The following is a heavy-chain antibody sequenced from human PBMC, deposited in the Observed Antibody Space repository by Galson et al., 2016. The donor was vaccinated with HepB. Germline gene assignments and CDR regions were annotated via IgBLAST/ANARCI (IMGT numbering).Heavy chain of an antibody. CDR1: GFTFNAYA. V-gene: IGHV3-48*01. J-gene: IGHJ4*02. CDR3: ARDQDCIDGECYSLSAY. Sequence: SLRLSCAASGFTFNAYAMNWVRQAPGKGLEWVSHISRTSTTTHYADSVQGRFTISRDNAKNSLFLQMNSLTADDTAVYYCARDQDCIDGECYSLSAYWGQGTLVTVSS. D-gene: IGHD2-21*01. CDR2: ISRTSTTT.